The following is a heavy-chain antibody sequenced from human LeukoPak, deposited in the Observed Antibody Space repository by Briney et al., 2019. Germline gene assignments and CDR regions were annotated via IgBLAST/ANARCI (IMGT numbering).Heavy chain of an antibody. CDR1: GFTFSSYA. CDR2: ISYDGSNK. J-gene: IGHJ4*02. CDR3: ARGVGSSSWYGVY. D-gene: IGHD6-13*01. V-gene: IGHV3-30*01. Sequence: GGSLRLSCAASGFTFSSYAMHWVRQAPGKGLECVVVISYDGSNKYYADSVKGRFTISRDNSKNTLYLQMNSLRAEDTAVYYCARGVGSSSWYGVYWGQGTLVTVSS.